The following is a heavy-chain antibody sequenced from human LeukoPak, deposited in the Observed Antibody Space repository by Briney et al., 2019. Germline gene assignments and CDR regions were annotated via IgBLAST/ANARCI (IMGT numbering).Heavy chain of an antibody. CDR2: FDPEDGET. V-gene: IGHV1-24*01. D-gene: IGHD6-6*01. J-gene: IGHJ4*02. CDR3: ATGPSSSSSEYYFDY. CDR1: GYTLTELS. Sequence: ASVKVSCKVSGYTLTELSMHWVRQAPGKGLEWVGGFDPEDGETIYAQKFQGRVTMTEDTSTDTAYMELSSLRSEDTAVYYCATGPSSSSSEYYFDYWGQGTLVTVSS.